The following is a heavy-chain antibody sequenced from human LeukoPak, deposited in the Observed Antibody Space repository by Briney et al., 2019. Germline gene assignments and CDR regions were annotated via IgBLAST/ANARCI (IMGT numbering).Heavy chain of an antibody. Sequence: SETLSLTCTVSGYSNSSGYYWGWIRQPPGKGLEWIGSIYHSGSTYYNPSLKSRVTISVDTSKNQFSLKLSSVTAADTAVYYCARFQSRLYYYYYMDVWGKGTTVTVSS. CDR3: ARFQSRLYYYYYMDV. CDR2: IYHSGST. CDR1: GYSNSSGYY. V-gene: IGHV4-38-2*02. J-gene: IGHJ6*03.